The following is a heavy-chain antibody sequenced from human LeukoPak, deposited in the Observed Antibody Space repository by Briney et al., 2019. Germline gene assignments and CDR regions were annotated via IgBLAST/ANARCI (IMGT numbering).Heavy chain of an antibody. Sequence: GGSLRLSCAASGFTFSSYWMHWVRQAPGKGLEWVANIRQDGSEKNYVDSVKGRFTISRDNAKNSLFLQMDSLRAEDTAVYYCAGGAGWLIDYWGQGTLVTVSS. CDR2: IRQDGSEK. CDR1: GFTFSSYW. J-gene: IGHJ4*02. D-gene: IGHD3-16*01. V-gene: IGHV3-7*03. CDR3: AGGAGWLIDY.